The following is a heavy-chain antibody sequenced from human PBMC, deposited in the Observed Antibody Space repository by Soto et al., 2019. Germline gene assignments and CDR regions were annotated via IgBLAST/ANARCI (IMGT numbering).Heavy chain of an antibody. CDR1: GFTFGDYA. Sequence: KAGGSLRLSCTASGFTFGDYAMSWFRQAPGKGLEWVGFIRSKAYGGTTEYAASVKGRFTISRDDSKSIAYLQMNSLKTEDTAVYYCTRDRYYYDSSGYYYQHYYYYGMDVWGQGTTVTVSS. CDR2: IRSKAYGGTT. CDR3: TRDRYYYDSSGYYYQHYYYYGMDV. D-gene: IGHD3-22*01. J-gene: IGHJ6*02. V-gene: IGHV3-49*05.